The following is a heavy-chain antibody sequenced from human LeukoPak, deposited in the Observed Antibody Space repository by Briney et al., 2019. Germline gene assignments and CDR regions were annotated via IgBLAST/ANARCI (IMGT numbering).Heavy chain of an antibody. J-gene: IGHJ4*02. Sequence: SETLSLTCTVSGGSISSSSYYWGWIRQPPGKGLEWIVSIYYSGSTYYNPSLKRRDPISVVTSKNQFSLKLSSVTAAGTALYYCARHEELLRNFDYWGQGTLVTVSS. CDR3: ARHEELLRNFDY. D-gene: IGHD1-26*01. CDR2: IYYSGST. V-gene: IGHV4-39*01. CDR1: GGSISSSSYY.